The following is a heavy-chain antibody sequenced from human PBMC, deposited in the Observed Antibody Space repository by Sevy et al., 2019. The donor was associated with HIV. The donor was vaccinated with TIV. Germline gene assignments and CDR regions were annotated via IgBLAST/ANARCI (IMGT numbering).Heavy chain of an antibody. D-gene: IGHD1-1*01. Sequence: SETLPLTCTVSGGSISSGGYYWSWIRQHPGKGLEWIGYIYYSGSTYYNPSLKSRVTISVDTSKNQFSLKLSSVTAADTAVYYCAREVRNQFDYWGQGTLVTVSS. V-gene: IGHV4-31*03. CDR2: IYYSGST. J-gene: IGHJ4*02. CDR3: AREVRNQFDY. CDR1: GGSISSGGYY.